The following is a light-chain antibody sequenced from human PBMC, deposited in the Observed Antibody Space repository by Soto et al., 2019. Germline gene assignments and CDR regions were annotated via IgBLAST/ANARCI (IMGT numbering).Light chain of an antibody. CDR1: QNITNN. CDR3: QQSYSTPTT. V-gene: IGKV1-39*01. Sequence: DIQMTQSPSSLSASIGDRVTITCQASQNITNNLSWYQQKPGKAPNLLIYHASKLAKGVTSRFSGSGSGTDFTLTISSLQPEDFATYYCQQSYSTPTTFGQGTRLEIK. CDR2: HAS. J-gene: IGKJ5*01.